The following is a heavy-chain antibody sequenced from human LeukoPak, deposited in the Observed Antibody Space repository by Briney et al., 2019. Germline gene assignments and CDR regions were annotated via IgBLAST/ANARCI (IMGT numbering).Heavy chain of an antibody. CDR2: ISSSSNYI. CDR1: GFTFNVYS. D-gene: IGHD5-18*01. J-gene: IGHJ4*02. V-gene: IGHV3-21*01. Sequence: GGSLRLSCAASGFTFNVYSMNWVRQAPGKGLEWVSSISSSSNYIYYADSVKGRFTISRDNAKNSLYLQMNSLRAEDTAVYYCARERGYSYGYSDYWGQGTLVTVSS. CDR3: ARERGYSYGYSDY.